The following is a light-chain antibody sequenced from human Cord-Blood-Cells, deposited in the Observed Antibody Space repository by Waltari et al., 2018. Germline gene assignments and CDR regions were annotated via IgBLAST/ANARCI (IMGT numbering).Light chain of an antibody. J-gene: IGKJ2*03. Sequence: EIVMTQSPATLSVSPGDRATLSCRASQSVSSNLAWYQQNPGQAPRLLIHCASTRATGIPARFSGSGSGTEFTLTISSLQSEDFAVYYCQQYNNWPYSFGQGTKLEIK. CDR2: CAS. CDR1: QSVSSN. CDR3: QQYNNWPYS. V-gene: IGKV3-15*01.